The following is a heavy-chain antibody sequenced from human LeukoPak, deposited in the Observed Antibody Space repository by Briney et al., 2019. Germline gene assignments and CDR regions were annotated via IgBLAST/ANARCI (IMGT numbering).Heavy chain of an antibody. D-gene: IGHD3-9*01. CDR2: IYSGGST. V-gene: IGHV3-53*01. J-gene: IGHJ4*02. CDR3: ARRAYDILTGRED. CDR1: GFTLSSNY. Sequence: GGSLRLSCAASGFTLSSNYISWVRHAPGKGLEWVSVIYSGGSTYYADSVKGRFTISRDNSKNTLYLQMTSLRAEDTAVYYCARRAYDILTGREDWGQGTLVTVSS.